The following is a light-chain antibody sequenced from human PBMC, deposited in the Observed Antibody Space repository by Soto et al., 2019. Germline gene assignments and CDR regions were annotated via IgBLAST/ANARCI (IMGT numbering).Light chain of an antibody. CDR3: QQYENYWT. Sequence: DIQMTQSPFTLSASVGDRVTITCRASQTISSWLAWYQQIPGKAPKLLIYDASNLESGVPSRFSGRGSGTEFTLTISSLQSEDFAVYYWQQYENYWTFGQGTKVEIK. CDR2: DAS. V-gene: IGKV1-5*01. CDR1: QTISSW. J-gene: IGKJ1*01.